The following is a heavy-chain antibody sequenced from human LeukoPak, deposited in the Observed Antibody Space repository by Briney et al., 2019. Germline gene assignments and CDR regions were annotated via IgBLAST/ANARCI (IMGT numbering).Heavy chain of an antibody. CDR3: GRHGGAFEM. Sequence: PGGSLRLSCAASVFTFSTYWMSWVRQAPGKGLEWVANIKQDGGEKDYVDSVKGRFTISRDNAKNSLYLQMNSLRVEDTAVYYCGRHGGAFEMWGQGTMVTVSS. CDR1: VFTFSTYW. V-gene: IGHV3-7*01. J-gene: IGHJ3*02. CDR2: IKQDGGEK.